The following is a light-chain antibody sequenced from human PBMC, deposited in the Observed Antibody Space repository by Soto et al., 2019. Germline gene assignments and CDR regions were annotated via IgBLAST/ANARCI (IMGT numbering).Light chain of an antibody. CDR2: KDS. CDR3: QSADSSGTYQV. J-gene: IGLJ2*01. V-gene: IGLV3-25*03. CDR1: ALPKQY. Sequence: SYELTQPPSVSVSPGQTARITCSGDALPKQYAYWYQQKPGQAPVLVIYKDSERPSGIPERFSGSSSGTPVTLTISGVQAEDEADYYCQSADSSGTYQVFGGGTKVTVL.